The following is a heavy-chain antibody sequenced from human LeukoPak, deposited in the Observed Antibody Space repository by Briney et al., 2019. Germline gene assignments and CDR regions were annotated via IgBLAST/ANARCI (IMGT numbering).Heavy chain of an antibody. J-gene: IGHJ4*02. CDR3: ARLYGGYGDYYFDY. V-gene: IGHV3-74*01. CDR1: GFTFSSYW. D-gene: IGHD4-17*01. Sequence: QAGGSLRLSCAASGFTFSSYWMHWVRQAPGKGLVWVSRINTDGSSTSYADSVKGRFTISRDNAKNTLYVQMNSLRAEDTAVYYCARLYGGYGDYYFDYWGQGTPVTVSS. CDR2: INTDGSST.